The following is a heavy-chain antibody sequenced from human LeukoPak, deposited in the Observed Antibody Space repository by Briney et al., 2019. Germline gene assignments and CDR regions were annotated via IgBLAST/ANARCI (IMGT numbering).Heavy chain of an antibody. CDR3: ARDYSGSYDY. Sequence: GASVKVSCKASGGTSSSYAISWVRQAPGQGLEWMGRIIPILGIANYAQKFQGRVTITADKSTSTAYMELSSLRSEDTAVYYCARDYSGSYDYWGQGTLVTVSS. CDR2: IIPILGIA. D-gene: IGHD1-26*01. J-gene: IGHJ4*02. V-gene: IGHV1-69*04. CDR1: GGTSSSYA.